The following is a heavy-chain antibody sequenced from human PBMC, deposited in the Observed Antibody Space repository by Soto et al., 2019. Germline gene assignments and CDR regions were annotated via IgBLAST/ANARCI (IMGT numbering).Heavy chain of an antibody. CDR2: IIPIFGTA. CDR1: GGTFSSYA. V-gene: IGHV1-69*01. D-gene: IGHD1-1*01. J-gene: IGHJ6*02. CDR3: AAVNLQMPTNNYYSSYGMAV. Sequence: QVQLVQSGAEVKKPGSSVKVSCKASGGTFSSYAISWVRQAPGQGLEWMGGIIPIFGTANYAQKFQGRVTITADESTSTAYMELSSLRSEDTAVYYCAAVNLQMPTNNYYSSYGMAVWGQGTTVTASS.